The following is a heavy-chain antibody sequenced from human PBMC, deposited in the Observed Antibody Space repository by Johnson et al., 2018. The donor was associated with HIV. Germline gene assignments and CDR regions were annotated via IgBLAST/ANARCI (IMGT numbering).Heavy chain of an antibody. CDR1: GFTFSSYD. V-gene: IGHV3-13*01. D-gene: IGHD2-15*01. Sequence: VRLVESGGGLVQPGGSLRLSCDASGFTFSSYDMHWVRQSTGVGLEWVSAIGTAGDTHYADSAKGRFTISRDNTKNTLYLQMNSLRAEDTAVYYCAKIMSKWSVDDDAFDVWGQGTMVTVSS. CDR2: IGTAGDT. CDR3: AKIMSKWSVDDDAFDV. J-gene: IGHJ3*01.